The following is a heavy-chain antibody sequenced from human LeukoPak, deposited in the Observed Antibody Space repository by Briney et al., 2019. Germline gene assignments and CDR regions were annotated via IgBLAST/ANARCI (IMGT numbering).Heavy chain of an antibody. J-gene: IGHJ4*02. Sequence: GGSLRLSCAASGFTFSSYWMSWVRQAPGKGLEWVANIKQDGSEKYYMDSVKGRFTISRDNAKNSLYLQMNSLRAEDTAVYYCAGDTGLWFGELFNYWGQGTLVTVSS. CDR2: IKQDGSEK. CDR3: AGDTGLWFGELFNY. V-gene: IGHV3-7*03. CDR1: GFTFSSYW. D-gene: IGHD3-10*01.